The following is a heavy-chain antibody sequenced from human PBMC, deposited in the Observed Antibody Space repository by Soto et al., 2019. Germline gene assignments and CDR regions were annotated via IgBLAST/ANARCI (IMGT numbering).Heavy chain of an antibody. CDR1: GFTFSKYA. CDR3: AKDRVPKDSSGYYSILTDS. CDR2: ISSNGAGT. D-gene: IGHD3-22*01. J-gene: IGHJ4*02. V-gene: IGHV3-23*01. Sequence: PGGSLRLSCAASGFTFSKYAMTWARQAPGKGLEWVSAISSNGAGTYYVDSVKGRFTVSRDNSKNTLYLQMHSLRAEDTAVYYCAKDRVPKDSSGYYSILTDSWGQGTVVTVSS.